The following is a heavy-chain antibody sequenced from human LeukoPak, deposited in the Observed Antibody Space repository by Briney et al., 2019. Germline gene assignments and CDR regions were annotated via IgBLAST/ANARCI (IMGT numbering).Heavy chain of an antibody. CDR3: AKGLGYCSSTSCYSAHFDY. J-gene: IGHJ4*02. V-gene: IGHV3-43D*04. D-gene: IGHD2-2*02. CDR1: GFTFDDYA. Sequence: PGGSLRLSCAASGFTFDDYAMHWFRQAPGKGLEWVSLISWDGGSTYYADSVKGRFTISRDNSKNSLYLQMNSLRAEDTALYYCAKGLGYCSSTSCYSAHFDYWGQGTLVTVSS. CDR2: ISWDGGST.